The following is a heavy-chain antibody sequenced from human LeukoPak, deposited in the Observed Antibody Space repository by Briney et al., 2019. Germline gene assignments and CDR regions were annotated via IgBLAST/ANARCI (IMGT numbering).Heavy chain of an antibody. CDR2: IYYSGST. CDR3: ARESRGYYDSSGYWDY. V-gene: IGHV4-59*01. CDR1: GGSISSYY. Sequence: PSETLSLTCTVSGGSISSYYWSWIRQPPGKGLEWIGYIYYSGSTNYNPSLKSRVTISVDTSKNQFSLKLSSVTAADTAVYYCARESRGYYDSSGYWDYWGQGTLVTVSS. D-gene: IGHD3-22*01. J-gene: IGHJ4*02.